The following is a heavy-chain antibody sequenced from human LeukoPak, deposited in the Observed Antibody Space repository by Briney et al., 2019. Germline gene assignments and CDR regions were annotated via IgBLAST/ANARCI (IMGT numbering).Heavy chain of an antibody. V-gene: IGHV6-1*01. CDR1: GDSVSNKNTA. CDR2: TYYRSKWHN. CDR3: ARESRPLGYYYGMDV. D-gene: IGHD3-16*01. J-gene: IGHJ6*02. Sequence: SQTLSLTCAISGDSVSNKNTAWNWIRQSPSRGLEWLGRTYYRSKWHNTYAASVKSRITINPDTSKNQFSLQLNSVTPEDTAVYYCARESRPLGYYYGMDVWGQGTTVTVSS.